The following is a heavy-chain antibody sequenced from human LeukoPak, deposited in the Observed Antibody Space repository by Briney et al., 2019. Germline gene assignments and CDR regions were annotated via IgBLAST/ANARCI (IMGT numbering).Heavy chain of an antibody. J-gene: IGHJ5*02. Sequence: GGSLRLSCAASGFTFGKYWMSWVRQAPGKGLEWVAHIKRDGSQKYYLDSVKGRFTISRDNAKNSLYLQMNSLRVEDTAVYYCARLGLEVGGPNWFDPWGQGTLVTVSS. CDR1: GFTFGKYW. CDR3: ARLGLEVGGPNWFDP. D-gene: IGHD1-1*01. V-gene: IGHV3-7*01. CDR2: IKRDGSQK.